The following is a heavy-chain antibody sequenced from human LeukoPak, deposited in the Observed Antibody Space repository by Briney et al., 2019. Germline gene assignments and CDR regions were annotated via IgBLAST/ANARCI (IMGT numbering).Heavy chain of an antibody. D-gene: IGHD4-11*01. V-gene: IGHV5-51*01. J-gene: IGHJ2*01. CDR3: ARRVYSNYWYFAL. Sequence: GESLKISCKGSGYSFTNYWIGWVRQMPGKGLEWMGIIYPGDSDARHGPSFQGQVTISADKSISTAYLQWSSLKASDTAIYYCARRVYSNYWYFALWGRGTLVTVSS. CDR1: GYSFTNYW. CDR2: IYPGDSDA.